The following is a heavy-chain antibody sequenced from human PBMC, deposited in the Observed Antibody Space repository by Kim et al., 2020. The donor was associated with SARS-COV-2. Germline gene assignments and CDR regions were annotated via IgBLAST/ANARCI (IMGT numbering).Heavy chain of an antibody. Sequence: SETLSLTCAVYGGSFSGYYWSWIRQPPGKGLEWIGEINHSGSTNYNPSLKSRVTISVDTSKNQFSLKLSSVTAADTAVYYCARGWYNWNYAGGGNWFDPWGQGTLVTVSS. CDR1: GGSFSGYY. D-gene: IGHD1-7*01. CDR2: INHSGST. J-gene: IGHJ5*02. CDR3: ARGWYNWNYAGGGNWFDP. V-gene: IGHV4-34*01.